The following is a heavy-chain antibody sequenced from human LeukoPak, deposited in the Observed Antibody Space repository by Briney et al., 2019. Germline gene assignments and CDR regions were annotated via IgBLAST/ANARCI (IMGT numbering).Heavy chain of an antibody. V-gene: IGHV1-18*01. D-gene: IGHD1-26*01. CDR1: GYTFTSYG. J-gene: IGHJ6*03. Sequence: GASVKVSCKASGYTFTSYGISWVRQAPGQGLEWMGWISAYNGNTNYAQKLQGRVTMTTDTSTSTAYMELRSLRSEDTAVYYCATGGSGSYPYYYYYYMDVWGKGTTVTVSS. CDR2: ISAYNGNT. CDR3: ATGGSGSYPYYYYYYMDV.